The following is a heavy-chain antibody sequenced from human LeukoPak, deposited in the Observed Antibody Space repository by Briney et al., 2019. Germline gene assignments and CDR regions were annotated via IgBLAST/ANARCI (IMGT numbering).Heavy chain of an antibody. J-gene: IGHJ4*02. D-gene: IGHD6-19*01. CDR1: GFTFSSYS. Sequence: GGSLRLSCAASGFTFSSYSMNRVRQAPGKGLEWVSYISSSSSTIYYADSVKGRFTISRDNAKNSLYLQMNSLRAEDTAVYYCARDGQPYSSGWYPFDYWGQGTLVTVSS. CDR2: ISSSSSTI. V-gene: IGHV3-48*01. CDR3: ARDGQPYSSGWYPFDY.